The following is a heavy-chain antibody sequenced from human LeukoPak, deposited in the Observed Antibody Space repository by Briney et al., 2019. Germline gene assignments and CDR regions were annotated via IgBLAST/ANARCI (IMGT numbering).Heavy chain of an antibody. CDR3: ARDSEPGIAVASAGY. CDR1: AFSLSAYN. J-gene: IGHJ4*02. Sequence: PGGSLRLSCAASAFSLSAYNMNWVRQAPGKGLEWVSSISYTGTYIYYADSVKGRFTISRDNAKNSLYLQMNSLRAEDTAVYYCARDSEPGIAVASAGYWGQGTLVTVSS. V-gene: IGHV3-21*04. D-gene: IGHD6-19*01. CDR2: ISYTGTYI.